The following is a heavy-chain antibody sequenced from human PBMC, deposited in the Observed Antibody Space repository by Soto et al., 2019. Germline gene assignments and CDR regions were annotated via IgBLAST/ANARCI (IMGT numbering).Heavy chain of an antibody. CDR3: ARGLRDSSGSNWSDP. J-gene: IGHJ5*02. Sequence: PSETLSLTCTVSGGSISSYYWSWIRQPPGKGLEWIGYIYYSGSTNYNPSLKSRVTISVDTSKNQFSLKLSSVTAADTAVYYCARGLRDSSGSNWSDPWGQGTLVTVSS. CDR1: GGSISSYY. CDR2: IYYSGST. D-gene: IGHD3-22*01. V-gene: IGHV4-59*01.